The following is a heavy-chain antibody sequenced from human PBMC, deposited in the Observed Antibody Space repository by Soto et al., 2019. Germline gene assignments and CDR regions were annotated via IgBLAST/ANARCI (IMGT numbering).Heavy chain of an antibody. Sequence: QVQLVQSGAEVKKPGASVKVSCKASGYTFTSYDINWVRQATGQGLEWMGWMNPNSGNTGYAQKFQGRVTMTRNTSISTAYMELSSLRSEDTAVYYCARVRQGSNYDFWSGYWRGYYMDVWGKGTTVTVSS. CDR2: MNPNSGNT. CDR1: GYTFTSYD. J-gene: IGHJ6*03. CDR3: ARVRQGSNYDFWSGYWRGYYMDV. D-gene: IGHD3-3*01. V-gene: IGHV1-8*01.